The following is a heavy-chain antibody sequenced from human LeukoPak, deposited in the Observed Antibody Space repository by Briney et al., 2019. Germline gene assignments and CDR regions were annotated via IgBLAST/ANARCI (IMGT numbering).Heavy chain of an antibody. CDR3: ARIPNIAAAGTSFDY. V-gene: IGHV3-21*01. Sequence: GGSLRLSCAASGFTFSSYSMNWVRQAPGKGLEWVSSISSSSSYIYYADSVKGRFTISRDNAKNSLYPQMNSLRAEDTAVYYCARIPNIAAAGTSFDYWGQGTLVTVSS. CDR1: GFTFSSYS. D-gene: IGHD6-13*01. J-gene: IGHJ4*02. CDR2: ISSSSSYI.